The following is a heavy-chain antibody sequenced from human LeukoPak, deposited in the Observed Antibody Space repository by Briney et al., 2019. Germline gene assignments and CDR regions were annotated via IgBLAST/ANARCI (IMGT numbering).Heavy chain of an antibody. CDR3: ARDLQQQGPSDGVEGN. CDR1: GGTFSSYA. J-gene: IGHJ4*02. Sequence: SVKVSCKASGGTFSSYAISWVRQAPGQGLEWMGGIIPIFGTANYAQKFQGRVTITADKSTSTAYMELSSLRSEDTAVYYCARDLQQQGPSDGVEGNWGQGTLVTVSS. CDR2: IIPIFGTA. V-gene: IGHV1-69*06. D-gene: IGHD6-13*01.